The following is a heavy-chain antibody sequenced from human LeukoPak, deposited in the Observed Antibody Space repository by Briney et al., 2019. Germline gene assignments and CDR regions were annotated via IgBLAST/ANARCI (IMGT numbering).Heavy chain of an antibody. CDR2: IYYSGST. V-gene: IGHV4-39*01. CDR3: ARCDLLHRAFDI. CDR1: DGSISSSGHY. J-gene: IGHJ3*02. Sequence: SETLSLTCTVSDGSISSSGHYWGWIRQPPGKGLEWIGSIYYSGSTYYNPSLMSRVTMSVDTSKNQFSLKLTPVTAADTAVYYCARCDLLHRAFDIWGQGTMVTVSS. D-gene: IGHD2-15*01.